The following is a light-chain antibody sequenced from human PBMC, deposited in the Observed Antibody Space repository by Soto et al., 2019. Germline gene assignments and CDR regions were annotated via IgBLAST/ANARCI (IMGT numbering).Light chain of an antibody. CDR2: WAS. Sequence: DIVMTQSPDSLALSLGERATINCKSSQSTLYSSNNKNYLAWYQQKPGQPPKLLIYWASTRESGVPDRFSGSGSGTDFTLTISSLQAEDVAVYYCQQYYPTPPYTFGQGTKLEI. V-gene: IGKV4-1*01. CDR3: QQYYPTPPYT. CDR1: QSTLYSSNNKNY. J-gene: IGKJ2*01.